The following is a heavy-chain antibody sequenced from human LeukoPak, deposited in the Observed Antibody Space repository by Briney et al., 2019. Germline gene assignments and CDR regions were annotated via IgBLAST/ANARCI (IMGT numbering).Heavy chain of an antibody. Sequence: GGSLRLSCAASGFTFSSYSMNWVRQAPGKGLEGVSSISSSSSYIYYADSVKGRFTISRDNAKNSLYLQMNSLRAEDTAVYYCARDLRSTDDSYWGQGTLVTVSS. D-gene: IGHD2-2*01. J-gene: IGHJ4*02. CDR3: ARDLRSTDDSY. CDR1: GFTFSSYS. CDR2: ISSSSSYI. V-gene: IGHV3-21*01.